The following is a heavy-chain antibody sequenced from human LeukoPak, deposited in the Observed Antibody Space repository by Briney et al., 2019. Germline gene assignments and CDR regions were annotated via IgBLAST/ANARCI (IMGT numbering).Heavy chain of an antibody. Sequence: GASVKVSCKASGYTFTSYDINWVRQATGQGLEWMGWMNPNSGNTGYVQKFQGRVTMTMNTSISTAYMELSSLRSEDTAVYYCARVKGYYDSSGYYLYYFVYWGQGTLVTVSS. J-gene: IGHJ4*02. CDR2: MNPNSGNT. CDR3: ARVKGYYDSSGYYLYYFVY. D-gene: IGHD3-22*01. V-gene: IGHV1-8*01. CDR1: GYTFTSYD.